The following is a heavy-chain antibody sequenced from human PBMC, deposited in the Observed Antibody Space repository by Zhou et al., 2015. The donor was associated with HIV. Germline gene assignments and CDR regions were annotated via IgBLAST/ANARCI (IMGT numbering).Heavy chain of an antibody. CDR1: GYTFIRYY. V-gene: IGHV1-46*01. CDR2: INPSGGST. D-gene: IGHD3-22*01. CDR3: ARSHHTVYDSSGQGSWFDP. Sequence: QVQLVQSGAEVKKPGASVKVSCKASGYTFIRYYIHWVRQAPGQGLEWMGIINPSGGSTSYAQKFQGRVTMTTDTSTSTAYMELRSLRSDDTAVYYCARSHHTVYDSSGQGSWFDPWGQGTLVTVSS. J-gene: IGHJ5*02.